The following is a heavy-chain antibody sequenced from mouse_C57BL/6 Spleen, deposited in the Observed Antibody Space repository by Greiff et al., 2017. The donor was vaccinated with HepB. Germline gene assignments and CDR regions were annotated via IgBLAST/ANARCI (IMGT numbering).Heavy chain of an antibody. Sequence: EVNLVESGGGLVKPGGSLKLSCAASGFTFSDYGMHWVRQAPETGLEWVAYISSGSSTIYYADTVKGRFTISRDNAKNTLFLQMTSLRSEDTAMYYCARSPLLRYPAWFDYWGQGTPVTVSA. CDR3: ARSPLLRYPAWFDY. J-gene: IGHJ3*01. CDR2: ISSGSSTI. CDR1: GFTFSDYG. V-gene: IGHV5-17*01. D-gene: IGHD1-1*01.